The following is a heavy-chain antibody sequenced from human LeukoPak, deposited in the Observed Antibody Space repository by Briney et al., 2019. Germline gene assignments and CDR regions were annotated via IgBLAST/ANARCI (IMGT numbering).Heavy chain of an antibody. D-gene: IGHD4-11*01. CDR2: INHSGNA. CDR1: GGSFSGYY. Sequence: SETLSLTCAVSGGSFSGYYWTWIRQPPGKGLGWIGEINHSGNANYNPSLKSRVTISLDMSENHFSLKLTSVTAADTAVYYCARHFYSNPFDYWGQGTLVTVSS. CDR3: ARHFYSNPFDY. J-gene: IGHJ4*02. V-gene: IGHV4-34*01.